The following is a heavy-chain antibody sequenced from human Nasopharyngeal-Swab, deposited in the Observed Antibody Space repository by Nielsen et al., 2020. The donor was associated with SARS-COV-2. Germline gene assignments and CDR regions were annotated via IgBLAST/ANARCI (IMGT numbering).Heavy chain of an antibody. D-gene: IGHD1-26*01. CDR1: GFNFGTYG. V-gene: IGHV3-33*05. CDR3: ARDGDYSGWELTDY. J-gene: IGHJ4*02. Sequence: GESLKISCAASGFNFGTYGMHWVRQAPDKGLKWVAFITFNGSNKYYADSVKGRFTISRDNPKNTLYLQMNSLRAEDTAVYYCARDGDYSGWELTDYWGQGTLVTVSS. CDR2: ITFNGSNK.